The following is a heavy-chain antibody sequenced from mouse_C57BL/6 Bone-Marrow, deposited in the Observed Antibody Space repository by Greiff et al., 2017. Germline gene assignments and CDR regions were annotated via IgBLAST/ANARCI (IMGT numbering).Heavy chain of an antibody. CDR2: IYPGGGYT. Sequence: QVQLKESGAELVRPGTSVKMSCKASGYTFTNYWIGWAKQRPGHGLEWIGDIYPGGGYTNYNEKFKGKATLTADKSSSTAYMQFSSLTSEEAAIYYCARGDYYGSSYWFAYWGQGTLVTVSA. D-gene: IGHD1-1*01. CDR1: GYTFTNYW. CDR3: ARGDYYGSSYWFAY. V-gene: IGHV1-63*01. J-gene: IGHJ3*01.